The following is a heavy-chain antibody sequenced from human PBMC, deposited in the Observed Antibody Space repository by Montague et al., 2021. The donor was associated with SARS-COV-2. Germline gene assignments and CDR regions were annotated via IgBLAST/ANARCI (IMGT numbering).Heavy chain of an antibody. Sequence: SETLSLTCSGYGACYSSDDWNWIRQHPSKGLEWFGEMSHSENTKYNPSLKSRVYISLDTSRNEFSLKLTSVAAADTAVYYCARGLRGHCIRTCYYLWGQGTLVNVSS. V-gene: IGHV4-34*01. J-gene: IGHJ4*02. CDR2: MSHSENT. D-gene: IGHD2-2*01. CDR3: ARGLRGHCIRTCYYL. CDR1: GACYSSDD.